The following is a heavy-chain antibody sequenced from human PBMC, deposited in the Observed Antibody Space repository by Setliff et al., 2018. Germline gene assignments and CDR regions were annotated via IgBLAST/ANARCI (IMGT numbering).Heavy chain of an antibody. CDR1: GVTVRSYA. J-gene: IGHJ4*02. CDR2: LDNDGST. V-gene: IGHV3-53*01. CDR3: RLWFGELLRDY. D-gene: IGHD3-10*01. Sequence: GGSLRLSCAAAGVTVRSYAMSWVRQAPGKGLEWVPLLDNDGSTYYSDSVKGRFTISRGTSKNTLYLQMSSLRTEDTAVYYCRLWFGELLRDYWGQGTLVTAPQ.